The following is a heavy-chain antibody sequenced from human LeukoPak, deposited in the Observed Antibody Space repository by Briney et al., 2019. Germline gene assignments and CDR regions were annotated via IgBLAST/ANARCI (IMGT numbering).Heavy chain of an antibody. D-gene: IGHD3-16*01. V-gene: IGHV1-18*01. CDR3: ARTSHESVLYWSDP. J-gene: IGHJ5*02. Sequence: ASVSVSCKASGYTFTTYGIGWVRQAPGQGLEWMGWISGYNGNTNYAQKFQGRVTMTTDTSTSTAYMELRSLRSDDTAVYYCARTSHESVLYWSDPWGQGTLVNVSS. CDR2: ISGYNGNT. CDR1: GYTFTTYG.